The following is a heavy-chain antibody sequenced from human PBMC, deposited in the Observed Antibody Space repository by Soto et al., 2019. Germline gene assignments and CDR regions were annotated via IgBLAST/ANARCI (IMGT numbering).Heavy chain of an antibody. Sequence: GESLKISCQASGYSFISSWIGWVRQMPGKGLEWMGIIYPGDSDTRYSPSFQGQVTISADKSTSTAYLQWSSLKASDTATYYSARMMAASGTAFDYWGQGALVTVSS. CDR2: IYPGDSDT. CDR3: ARMMAASGTAFDY. CDR1: GYSFISSW. D-gene: IGHD6-13*01. V-gene: IGHV5-51*01. J-gene: IGHJ4*02.